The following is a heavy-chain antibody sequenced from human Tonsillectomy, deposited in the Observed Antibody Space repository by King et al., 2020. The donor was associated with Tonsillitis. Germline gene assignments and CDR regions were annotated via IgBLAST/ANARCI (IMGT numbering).Heavy chain of an antibody. CDR2: IFYTGIT. CDR1: AGSISGYY. Sequence: LQLQESGPGLVKPSETLSLTCSVSAGSISGYYWSWIRQPPGKGLEWIGYIFYTGITNYNPSLKSRVTISLDTSKNQFSLQLSSVTAADTAVYYCAREVGAIGIDYWGQGTPVTVSS. D-gene: IGHD1-26*01. J-gene: IGHJ4*02. CDR3: AREVGAIGIDY. V-gene: IGHV4-59*01.